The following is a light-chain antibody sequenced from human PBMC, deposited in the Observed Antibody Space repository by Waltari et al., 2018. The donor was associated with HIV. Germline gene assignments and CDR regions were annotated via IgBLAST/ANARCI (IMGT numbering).Light chain of an antibody. V-gene: IGKV3-15*01. Sequence: EIVMTQSPATLSVSPGERVTLSCRASRNVNNNLAWYQQKPGQAPRLLIYGASTRATGLPARFSGSGSGTEFTLTISSLQSEDFVVYYCQQYDKCPLTFGGGTKVEIK. J-gene: IGKJ4*01. CDR3: QQYDKCPLT. CDR2: GAS. CDR1: RNVNNN.